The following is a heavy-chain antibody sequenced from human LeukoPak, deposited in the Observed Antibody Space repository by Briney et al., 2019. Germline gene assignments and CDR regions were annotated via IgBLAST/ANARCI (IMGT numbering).Heavy chain of an antibody. CDR1: GFTFSTFA. Sequence: PGGSLRLSCAASGFTFSTFAMHWVRLSPGKALEWVSSINSGNNYIYYADSVKGRFTISRDNAKDSLFLQMNSLRADDTAVYSCARVLLGMSAFDLWGQGTMVSVSS. CDR2: INSGNNYI. J-gene: IGHJ3*01. CDR3: ARVLLGMSAFDL. D-gene: IGHD3-9*01. V-gene: IGHV3-21*06.